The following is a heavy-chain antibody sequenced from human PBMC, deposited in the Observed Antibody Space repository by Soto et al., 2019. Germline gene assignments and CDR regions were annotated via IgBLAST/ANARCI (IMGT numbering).Heavy chain of an antibody. V-gene: IGHV3-49*04. Sequence: GGSLRLSCAASGFTFSSYAMSWVRQAPGKGLEWVGFIRSKAYGGTTEYAASVKGRFTISRDDSKSIAYLQMNSLKTEDTAVYYCTGVVPAKGFDPWGQGTLVTVSS. D-gene: IGHD2-2*01. J-gene: IGHJ5*02. CDR1: GFTFSSYA. CDR3: TGVVPAKGFDP. CDR2: IRSKAYGGTT.